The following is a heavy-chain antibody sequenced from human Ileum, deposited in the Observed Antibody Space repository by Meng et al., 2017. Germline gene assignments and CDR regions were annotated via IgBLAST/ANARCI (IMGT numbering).Heavy chain of an antibody. CDR3: ARVRYYDFWSGPNDY. V-gene: IGHV3-21*01. CDR2: ISSSSRYI. J-gene: IGHJ4*02. D-gene: IGHD3-3*01. Sequence: GESLKISCAASGFTFSSYSMNWVRQAPGKGLEWVSSISSSSRYIYYADSVKGRFTISRDNAKNSLYLQMNSLRAEDTAVYYCARVRYYDFWSGPNDYWGQGTLVTVSS. CDR1: GFTFSSYS.